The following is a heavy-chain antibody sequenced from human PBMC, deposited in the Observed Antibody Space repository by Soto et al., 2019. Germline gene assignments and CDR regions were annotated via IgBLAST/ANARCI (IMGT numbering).Heavy chain of an antibody. J-gene: IGHJ4*02. Sequence: QVQLVQSGAEVKKPGSSVKVSCKASGGTFSSYSINWVRQAPGQGLEWMGEIIPIFGTANYAQKFQGRVTIPADESTSTAYMERSSLRSEDTAVYYCARAGGRHSGGIDYWGQGTRVTVSS. CDR2: IIPIFGTA. V-gene: IGHV1-69*01. CDR1: GGTFSSYS. CDR3: ARAGGRHSGGIDY. D-gene: IGHD1-26*01.